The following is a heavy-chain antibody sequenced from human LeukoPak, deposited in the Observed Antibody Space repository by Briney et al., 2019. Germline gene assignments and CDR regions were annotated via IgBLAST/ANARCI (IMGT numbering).Heavy chain of an antibody. V-gene: IGHV4-4*07. Sequence: PSESLSLTCTVSGDSMSYYYWNFSRQPAGKGLEWIGRIHTSGTTYYSASLKSRVSMSVDSSRNQFSLRLTSVTAADTAIYFCARGDYYDGGGRNWFDVWGQGALVADSS. CDR3: ARGDYYDGGGRNWFDV. J-gene: IGHJ5*02. CDR1: GDSMSYYY. D-gene: IGHD3-16*01. CDR2: IHTSGTT.